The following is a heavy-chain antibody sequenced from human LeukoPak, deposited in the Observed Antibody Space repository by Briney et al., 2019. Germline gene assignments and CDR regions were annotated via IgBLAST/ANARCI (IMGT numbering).Heavy chain of an antibody. CDR1: GGTFTSYA. CDR3: ARDAGSHAAFDI. J-gene: IGHJ3*02. Sequence: SGKVSCKASGGTFTSYAISWGRQAPGQGLGWMGGIIPIIGTAKYAQKFQGRVTITADESTSTAYMELSSLRSEDTAVYYCARDAGSHAAFDIWGQGTMVTVSS. V-gene: IGHV1-69*13. CDR2: IIPIIGTA. D-gene: IGHD3-10*01.